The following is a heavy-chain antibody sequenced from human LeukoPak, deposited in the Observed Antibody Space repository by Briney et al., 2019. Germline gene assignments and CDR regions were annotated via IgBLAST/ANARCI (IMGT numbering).Heavy chain of an antibody. V-gene: IGHV3-23*01. D-gene: IGHD3-10*01. CDR3: VTSYGSTRNFDY. J-gene: IGHJ4*02. CDR1: GFTFSSYA. CDR2: ISGSGGST. Sequence: PGGSLRLSCSASGFTFSSYAMSWVRQAPAKRLEWVSAISGSGGSTYYADSVKGRFTISRDNSKSTLYLQMNSLRAEDTAVYYCVTSYGSTRNFDYWGQGTLVTVSS.